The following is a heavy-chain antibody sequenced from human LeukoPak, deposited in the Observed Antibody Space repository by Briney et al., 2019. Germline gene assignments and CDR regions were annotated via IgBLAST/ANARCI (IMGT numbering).Heavy chain of an antibody. CDR3: ARARDGSYDY. D-gene: IGHD1-26*01. J-gene: IGHJ4*02. CDR2: ISSSSRTV. Sequence: GGSLRLSCAASAFTFSTYSMNWVRQAPGKGLEWISYISSSSRTVHYADSVKGRFTISRDNAKNSLYLQMNSLRDEDTAVYCWARARDGSYDYWGQGTLVTVSS. V-gene: IGHV3-48*02. CDR1: AFTFSTYS.